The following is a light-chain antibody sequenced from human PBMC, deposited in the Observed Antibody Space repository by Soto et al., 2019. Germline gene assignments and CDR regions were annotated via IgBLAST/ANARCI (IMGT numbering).Light chain of an antibody. CDR2: DAS. CDR1: QSVDIY. Sequence: EVVVTQSPVTLALSPGERATLSCRTSQSVDIYVAWYQQKPGQAPRLLIYDASNRAPGIPARFSGSGSGTALTLTMSRLEPEDFAVYYCQQRKYWPPLTFGGGTKVEIK. V-gene: IGKV3-11*01. J-gene: IGKJ4*01. CDR3: QQRKYWPPLT.